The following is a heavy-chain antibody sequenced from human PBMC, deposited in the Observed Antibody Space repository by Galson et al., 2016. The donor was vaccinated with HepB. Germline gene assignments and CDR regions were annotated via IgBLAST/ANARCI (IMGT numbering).Heavy chain of an antibody. Sequence: SVKVSCKASGYTFTSYAMHWVRQAPGQRLEWMGWITAGNGNRRYSQKFQGRVTITRDTSASTAYMELSSLRSEDTAVYYCAREGGITLGHFDYWGQGTLVTVSS. CDR1: GYTFTSYA. V-gene: IGHV1-3*01. CDR3: AREGGITLGHFDY. CDR2: ITAGNGNR. J-gene: IGHJ4*02. D-gene: IGHD3-10*01.